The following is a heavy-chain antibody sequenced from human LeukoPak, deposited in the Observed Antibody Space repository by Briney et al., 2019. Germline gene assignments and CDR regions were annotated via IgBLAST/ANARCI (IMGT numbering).Heavy chain of an antibody. V-gene: IGHV4-31*03. CDR1: GGSISSGGYY. CDR3: ARDEVVRGVSY. J-gene: IGHJ4*02. D-gene: IGHD3-10*01. CDR2: IYYSGST. Sequence: SETLSLTCTVSGGSISSGGYYWSWIRQHPGKGLEWIGYIYYSGSTYHNPSLKSRVTISVDTSKNQFSLKLSSVTAADTAVYYCARDEVVRGVSYWGQGTLVTVSS.